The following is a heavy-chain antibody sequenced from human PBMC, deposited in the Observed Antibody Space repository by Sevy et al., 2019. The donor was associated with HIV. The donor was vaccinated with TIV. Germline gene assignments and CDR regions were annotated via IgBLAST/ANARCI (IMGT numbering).Heavy chain of an antibody. J-gene: IGHJ3*02. CDR3: AKDDRIAVAGLIAFAI. D-gene: IGHD6-19*01. CDR1: GFTFSSYA. CDR2: ISGSGGST. Sequence: GGSLRLSCAASGFTFSSYAMSWVRQAPGKGLEWVSAISGSGGSTYYADSVKGLFTISRDNSKNRLNLQMNSLSAEDTAVYYCAKDDRIAVAGLIAFAIWGQGTMVTVSS. V-gene: IGHV3-23*01.